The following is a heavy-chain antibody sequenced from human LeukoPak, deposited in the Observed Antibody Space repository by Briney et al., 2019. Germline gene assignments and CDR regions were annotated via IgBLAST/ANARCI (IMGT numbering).Heavy chain of an antibody. CDR1: GGTFSSYA. V-gene: IGHV1-69*05. CDR3: ATAGGSGSYCQN. D-gene: IGHD3-10*01. J-gene: IGHJ4*02. CDR2: IIPIFGTE. Sequence: SVKVSCKASGGTFSSYAISWVRQAPGQRLEWMGRIIPIFGTENYAQKFQGRVTITTDESTSTAYMELSSLRSEDTAVYYCATAGGSGSYCQNWGQGTLVTVSS.